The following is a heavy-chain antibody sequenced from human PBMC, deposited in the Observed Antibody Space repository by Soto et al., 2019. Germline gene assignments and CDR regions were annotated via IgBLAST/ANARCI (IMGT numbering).Heavy chain of an antibody. CDR1: GGTFSSYA. J-gene: IGHJ6*02. CDR3: ARGTLWFGELLSYYYGMDV. V-gene: IGHV1-69*06. Sequence: GASVKVSCKASGGTFSSYAISWVRQAPGQGLEWMGGIIPIFGTANYAQKFQGRVTITADKSTSTAYMELSSLRSEDTAVYYCARGTLWFGELLSYYYGMDVWGQGTTVTVSS. CDR2: IIPIFGTA. D-gene: IGHD3-10*01.